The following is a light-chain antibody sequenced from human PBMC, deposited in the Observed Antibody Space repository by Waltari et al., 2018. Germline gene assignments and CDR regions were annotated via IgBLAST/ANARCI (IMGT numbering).Light chain of an antibody. CDR3: LLYYSGARV. CDR2: DTS. Sequence: QAVVTQEPSLTVSPGGTVTLTCGSSTGAVTSGHYPYWFQQKPGQAPRTLIYDTSDKHSWRPARFAGSLLEGKAALTLSCAQPEDEAEYYCLLYYSGARVFGGGTKLTVL. CDR1: TGAVTSGHY. J-gene: IGLJ3*02. V-gene: IGLV7-46*01.